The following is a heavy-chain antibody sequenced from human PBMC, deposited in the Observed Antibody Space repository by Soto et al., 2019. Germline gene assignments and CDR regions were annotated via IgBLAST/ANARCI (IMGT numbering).Heavy chain of an antibody. Sequence: PGGSLRLSCAASGFTFSSYDMHWVRQATGKGLEWVSTIDTAGDTYYPGSVKGRFAISRENAKNSLYLQMNSLRAGDTAVYYCARGPYYYDSRPHFEYWGQGTLVTVSS. D-gene: IGHD3-22*01. CDR2: IDTAGDT. J-gene: IGHJ4*02. CDR3: ARGPYYYDSRPHFEY. V-gene: IGHV3-13*01. CDR1: GFTFSSYD.